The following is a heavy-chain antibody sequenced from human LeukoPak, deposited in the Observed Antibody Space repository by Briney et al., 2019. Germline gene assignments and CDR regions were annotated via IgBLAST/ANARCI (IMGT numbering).Heavy chain of an antibody. J-gene: IGHJ4*02. V-gene: IGHV4-59*01. CDR2: MSHSGST. CDR3: ARGRTSFDY. CDR1: GGYISSYY. D-gene: IGHD4/OR15-4a*01. Sequence: PSETLSLTYTVSGGYISSYYWSWIRQPPGKGLEWIGYMSHSGSTNYSPSLKSRVTISLDTSKNQFSLKLTSVTAADTAVYYCARGRTSFDYWGQGTLVTVSS.